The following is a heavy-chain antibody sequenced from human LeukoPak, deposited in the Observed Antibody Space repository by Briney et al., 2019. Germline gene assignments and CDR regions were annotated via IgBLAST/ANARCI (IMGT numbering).Heavy chain of an antibody. D-gene: IGHD3-22*01. CDR1: GFTFSSYA. CDR3: AKSNNYYDSSGYIDY. CDR2: ISGSGGIT. J-gene: IGHJ4*02. Sequence: GGSLRLSCAASGFTFSSYAMSWVRQAPGKGLEWVSAISGSGGITYYADSVKGRFTISRDNSKNTLYLQMNSLRAEDTAVYYCAKSNNYYDSSGYIDYWGQGTLVTVSS. V-gene: IGHV3-23*01.